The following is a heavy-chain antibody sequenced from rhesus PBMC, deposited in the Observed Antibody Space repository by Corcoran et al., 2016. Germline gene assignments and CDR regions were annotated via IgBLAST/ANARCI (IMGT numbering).Heavy chain of an antibody. D-gene: IGHD2-21*01. CDR3: ATMVYCTGSGCGY. Sequence: EVQLVQSGAEVKKPGASVKISCKASGYTFTDYYLHWVRQAPGKGLKWMGRVDPEDSEAIHAQKFQDRVTITADTSTDTAYMGLSRLRSEDTAVYYCATMVYCTGSGCGYWGQGVLVTVSS. J-gene: IGHJ4*01. CDR1: GYTFTDYY. V-gene: IGHV1-111*02. CDR2: VDPEDSEA.